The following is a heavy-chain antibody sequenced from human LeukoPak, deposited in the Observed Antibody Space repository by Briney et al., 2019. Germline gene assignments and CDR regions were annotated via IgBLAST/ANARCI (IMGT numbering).Heavy chain of an antibody. J-gene: IGHJ6*03. CDR2: IYYSGST. CDR3: ARDPPNGGYMDV. Sequence: SETLSLTCTVSGGSISSYYWSWIRQPPGKGLEWIGYIYYSGSTNYNPSLKSRVTISVDTSKNQFSLKLSSVTAADTAVYYCARDPPNGGYMDVWGKGTTVTVSS. V-gene: IGHV4-59*01. D-gene: IGHD7-27*01. CDR1: GGSISSYY.